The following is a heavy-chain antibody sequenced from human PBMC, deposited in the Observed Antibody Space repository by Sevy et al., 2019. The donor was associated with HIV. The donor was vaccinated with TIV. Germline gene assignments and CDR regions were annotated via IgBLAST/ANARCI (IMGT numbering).Heavy chain of an antibody. J-gene: IGHJ5*02. Sequence: SETLSLTCAVHDGSFSGYYWNWIRQLPGKGLEWIGEINESGITYYNPSLKSRVTISVDTSKKQFSLKLDSVTAVDSAVYFCARWPAVVVVPGAPSWFDPWGQGTLVTVSS. CDR1: DGSFSGYY. CDR3: ARWPAVVVVPGAPSWFDP. D-gene: IGHD2-2*01. V-gene: IGHV4-34*01. CDR2: INESGIT.